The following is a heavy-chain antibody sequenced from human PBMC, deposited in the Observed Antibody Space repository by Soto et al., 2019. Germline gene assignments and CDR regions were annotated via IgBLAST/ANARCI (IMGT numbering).Heavy chain of an antibody. CDR1: GYTFSDYY. J-gene: IGHJ4*02. Sequence: ASVKVSCKASGYTFSDYYIHWVRQAPGQGLEWMGWINPNSGGTKYAPKFQGGVTMTRDTSTTTAYMELSRLRSGDTAVYYCAREPATAKPEGVDFWGQGTLVTVSS. V-gene: IGHV1-2*02. CDR3: AREPATAKPEGVDF. CDR2: INPNSGGT. D-gene: IGHD1-1*01.